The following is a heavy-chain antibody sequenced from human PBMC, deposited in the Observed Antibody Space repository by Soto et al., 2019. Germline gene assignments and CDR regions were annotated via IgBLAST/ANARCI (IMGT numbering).Heavy chain of an antibody. CDR1: GYTFTSYA. CDR2: INAGNGNT. D-gene: IGHD6-13*01. CDR3: ARGRGRIAAAGPIDY. Sequence: ASVKVSCKASGYTFTSYAMHWVRQAPGQRLEWVGWINAGNGNTKYSQKFQGRVTITRDTSASTAYMELSSLRSEDTAVYYCARGRGRIAAAGPIDYWGQGTLVTVSS. J-gene: IGHJ4*02. V-gene: IGHV1-3*01.